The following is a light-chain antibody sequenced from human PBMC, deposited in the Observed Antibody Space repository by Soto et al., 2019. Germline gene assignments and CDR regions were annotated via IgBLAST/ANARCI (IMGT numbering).Light chain of an antibody. J-gene: IGKJ4*01. CDR3: QQRRNLVN. Sequence: IVLTQSPATLSLSPGERGTLSCRASQIVGSYLAWYQQKPDQAPRLLIYDTSNRATGIPARFSGSGSGTDFTLTISSLEPEDSAFYYCQQRRNLVNFGGGTKVEIK. CDR2: DTS. CDR1: QIVGSY. V-gene: IGKV3-11*01.